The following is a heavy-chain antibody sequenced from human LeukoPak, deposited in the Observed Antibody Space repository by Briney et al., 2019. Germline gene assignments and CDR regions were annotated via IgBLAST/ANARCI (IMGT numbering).Heavy chain of an antibody. J-gene: IGHJ5*02. V-gene: IGHV3-48*03. Sequence: GGSLRLSCAASGFTFSSYEMNWVRQAPGKGLDWVSYISSSGSTIYYADSVKGRFTISRDNAKNSLYLQMNSLRAEDTAVYYCARGSSDIVVVTPGANWFDPWGQGTLVTVSS. D-gene: IGHD2-21*02. CDR3: ARGSSDIVVVTPGANWFDP. CDR2: ISSSGSTI. CDR1: GFTFSSYE.